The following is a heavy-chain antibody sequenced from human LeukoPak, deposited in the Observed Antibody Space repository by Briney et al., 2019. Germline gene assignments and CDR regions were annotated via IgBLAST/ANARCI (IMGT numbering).Heavy chain of an antibody. CDR1: GGSISSGDYY. D-gene: IGHD6-19*01. V-gene: IGHV4-30-4*08. CDR3: ARDQAVAGTWNWYFDL. J-gene: IGHJ2*01. Sequence: PSETLSLTCTVSGGSISSGDYYWSWIRQPPGKGLEWIGYIYYSGSTYYNPSLKSRVTISVDTSKNQFSLRLSSVTAADTAVYYCARDQAVAGTWNWYFDLWGRGTLVTVSS. CDR2: IYYSGST.